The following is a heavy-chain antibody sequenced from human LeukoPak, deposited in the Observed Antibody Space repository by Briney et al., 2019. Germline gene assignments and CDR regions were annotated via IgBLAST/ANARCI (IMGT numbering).Heavy chain of an antibody. J-gene: IGHJ4*02. CDR2: IYTSGST. D-gene: IGHD1-26*01. CDR1: GGSISSYY. CDR3: ARSRLFGSYYSLDY. Sequence: SETLSPTCTVSGGSISSYYWSWIRQPAGKGLEWIGRIYTSGSTNYNPSLKSRVTMSVDTSKNQFSLKLSSVTAADTAVYYCARSRLFGSYYSLDYWGQGTLVTVSS. V-gene: IGHV4-4*07.